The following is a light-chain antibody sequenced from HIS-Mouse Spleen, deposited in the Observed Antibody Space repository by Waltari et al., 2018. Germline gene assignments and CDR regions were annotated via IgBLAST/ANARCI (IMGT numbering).Light chain of an antibody. CDR2: AGS. Sequence: QSALTQPASVSGSPGQSINISCTGTSSDVGRYHLVSWYQQHPGKAPKLMIYAGSKRPSGVSNRFSGSKSGNTASLTISGLQAEDEADYYCCSYAGSSTLVFGGGTKLTVL. CDR3: CSYAGSSTLV. CDR1: SSDVGRYHL. V-gene: IGLV2-23*01. J-gene: IGLJ3*02.